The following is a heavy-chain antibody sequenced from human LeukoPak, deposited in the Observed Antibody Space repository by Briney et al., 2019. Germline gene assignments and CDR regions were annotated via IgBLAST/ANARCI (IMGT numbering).Heavy chain of an antibody. D-gene: IGHD3-22*01. CDR3: ARDGHRRYHYDSSGREDAFDI. J-gene: IGHJ3*02. CDR1: GYTFSNYG. Sequence: ASVKVSCKASGYTFSNYGISWVRQAPGQGLEWMGWISSYNDNTNYAQKLQGRVTMTTDTSTSTAYMELRSLRSDDTAVYYCARDGHRRYHYDSSGREDAFDIWGQGTMVTVSS. V-gene: IGHV1-18*01. CDR2: ISSYNDNT.